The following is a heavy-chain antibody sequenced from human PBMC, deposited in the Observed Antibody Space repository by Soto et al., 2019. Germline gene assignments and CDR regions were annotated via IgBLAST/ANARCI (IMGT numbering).Heavy chain of an antibody. CDR3: ARVPSP. CDR1: GGSIISGGYS. Sequence: SETLSLTCAVSGGSIISGGYSWSWIRQPPGKGLEWIGYIYHSGSTYYNPSLKSRVTISVDRSKNQFSLKLSSVTAADTAVYYCARVPSPWGQGTLVPVSS. CDR2: IYHSGST. V-gene: IGHV4-30-2*01. J-gene: IGHJ5*02.